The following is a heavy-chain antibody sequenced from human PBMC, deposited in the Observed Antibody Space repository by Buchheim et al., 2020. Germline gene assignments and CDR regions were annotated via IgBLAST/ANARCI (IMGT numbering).Heavy chain of an antibody. J-gene: IGHJ4*02. D-gene: IGHD2-15*01. CDR1: GFTFSSYW. V-gene: IGHV3-74*01. CDR2: INSDGSST. CDR3: AFPHYCSGGSCSTGDYFDY. Sequence: EVQLVESGGGLVQPGGSLRLSCAASGFTFSSYWMHWVRQAPGKGLVWVSRINSDGSSTSYADSVKGRFTISRDNAKNTLYLQMNSLRAEDTAVYYCAFPHYCSGGSCSTGDYFDYWGQGTL.